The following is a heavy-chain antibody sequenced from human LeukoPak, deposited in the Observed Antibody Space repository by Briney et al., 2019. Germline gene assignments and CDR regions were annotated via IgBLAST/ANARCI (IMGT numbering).Heavy chain of an antibody. CDR3: ASRKLGNDY. CDR2: IYYSGST. Sequence: SETLSLTCAVSGGSISSGGYSWSWIRQPPGKGLEWIGYIYYSGSTYYNPSLKSRVTISVDTSKNQSSLKLSSVTAADTAVYYCASRKLGNDYWGQGTLVTVSS. D-gene: IGHD7-27*01. CDR1: GGSISSGGYS. J-gene: IGHJ4*02. V-gene: IGHV4-30-4*07.